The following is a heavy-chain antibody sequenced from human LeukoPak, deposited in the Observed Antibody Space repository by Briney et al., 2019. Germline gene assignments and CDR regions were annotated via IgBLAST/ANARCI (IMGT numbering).Heavy chain of an antibody. J-gene: IGHJ2*01. V-gene: IGHV4-34*01. D-gene: IGHD3-3*02. Sequence: KPSETLSLTCAVYGGSFSGYYWSWIRQPPGKGLEWIGEINHSGSTNYNPSLKSRVTISVDTSKNQFSLKLSSVTAADTAVYYCARERERDAFLESYAASRYFDLWGRGTLVTVSS. CDR2: INHSGST. CDR3: ARERERDAFLESYAASRYFDL. CDR1: GGSFSGYY.